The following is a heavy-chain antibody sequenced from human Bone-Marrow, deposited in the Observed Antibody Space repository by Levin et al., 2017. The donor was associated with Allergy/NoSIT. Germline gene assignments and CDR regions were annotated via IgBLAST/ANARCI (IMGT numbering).Heavy chain of an antibody. D-gene: IGHD3-3*01. CDR1: GFTFSSYW. Sequence: SGGSLRLSCAASGFTFSSYWMHWVRQAPGKGLVWVSRINSDGSSTSYADSVKGRFTISRDNAKNTLYLQMNSLRAEDTAVYYCARSLTIFGVVIMRGAFDYWGQGTLVTVSS. CDR2: INSDGSST. J-gene: IGHJ4*02. CDR3: ARSLTIFGVVIMRGAFDY. V-gene: IGHV3-74*01.